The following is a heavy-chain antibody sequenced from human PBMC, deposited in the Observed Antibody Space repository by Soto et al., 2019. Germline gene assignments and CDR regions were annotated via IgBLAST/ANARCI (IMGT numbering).Heavy chain of an antibody. V-gene: IGHV4-4*07. CDR1: GGSISSYY. CDR2: IYTSGST. D-gene: IGHD3-10*01. J-gene: IGHJ5*02. CDR3: ARDSDEYYYGSGSYYTHTVNWFDP. Sequence: NPSETLSLTCTVSGGSISSYYWSWIRQPAGKGLEWIGRIYTSGSTNYNPSLKSRVTMSVDTSKNQFSLKLSSVTAADTAVYYCARDSDEYYYGSGSYYTHTVNWFDPWGQGTLVTVSS.